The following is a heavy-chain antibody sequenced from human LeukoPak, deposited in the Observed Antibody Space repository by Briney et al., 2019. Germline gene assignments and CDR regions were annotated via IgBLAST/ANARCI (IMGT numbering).Heavy chain of an antibody. V-gene: IGHV4-59*12. CDR3: ARGKDIAAAGDPLDY. Sequence: SETLSLTCTVSGGSISSYYWSWIRQPPGKGLEWIGYIYYSGSTNYNPSLKSRVTISVDTSKNRFSLKLSSVTAADTAVYYCARGKDIAAAGDPLDYWGQGTLVTVSS. J-gene: IGHJ4*02. CDR2: IYYSGST. D-gene: IGHD6-13*01. CDR1: GGSISSYY.